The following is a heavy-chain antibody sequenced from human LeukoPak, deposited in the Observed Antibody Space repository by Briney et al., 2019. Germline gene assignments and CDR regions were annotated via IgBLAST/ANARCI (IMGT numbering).Heavy chain of an antibody. Sequence: ASVKVSCKASGYTFTSYDISWVRQAPGQGLEWMGWISAYNGNTNYAQKLQGRVTMTTDTSTSTAYMELRSLRSDDTAVYYCARVRDYDYVWGSYPSRYFDYWGQGTLVTVSS. J-gene: IGHJ4*02. CDR1: GYTFTSYD. CDR3: ARVRDYDYVWGSYPSRYFDY. V-gene: IGHV1-18*01. D-gene: IGHD3-16*02. CDR2: ISAYNGNT.